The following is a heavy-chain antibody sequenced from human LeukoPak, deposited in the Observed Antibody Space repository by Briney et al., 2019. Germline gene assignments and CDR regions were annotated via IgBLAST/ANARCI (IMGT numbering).Heavy chain of an antibody. Sequence: SETLSLTCAVSGVSFDDYYWSWVRQTPGRGLEWIGEINHSGYANDNPSLKSRVTLSIDTSRKQFSLNLRSVTVADAGTYYCTRMTTGHDYWGQGTLVTVSS. V-gene: IGHV4-34*01. CDR3: TRMTTGHDY. J-gene: IGHJ4*02. CDR2: INHSGYA. CDR1: GVSFDDYY. D-gene: IGHD4-17*01.